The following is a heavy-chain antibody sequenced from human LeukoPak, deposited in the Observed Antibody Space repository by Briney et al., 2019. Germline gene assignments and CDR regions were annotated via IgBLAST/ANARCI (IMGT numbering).Heavy chain of an antibody. CDR1: GFTFSSYG. D-gene: IGHD5-12*01. V-gene: IGHV3-30*18. Sequence: GGSLRLSCAASGFTFSSYGMHWVRQAPGKGLEWVAVISYDGSNKYYADSVKGRFTISRDNSKNTLYLQMNSLRAEDTAVYYCAKGQDIVATINYFDYWGQGTLVTVSS. CDR2: ISYDGSNK. CDR3: AKGQDIVATINYFDY. J-gene: IGHJ4*02.